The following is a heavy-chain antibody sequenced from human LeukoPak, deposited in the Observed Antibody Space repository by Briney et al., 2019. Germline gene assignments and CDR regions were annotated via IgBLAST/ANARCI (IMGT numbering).Heavy chain of an antibody. V-gene: IGHV4-34*01. D-gene: IGHD1-26*01. CDR1: GFTFSSYA. CDR3: ARGGSVGTATRVYFDY. CDR2: INHSGST. J-gene: IGHJ4*02. Sequence: PGGSLRLSCAASGFTFSSYAMSWVRQAPGKGLEWIGEINHSGSTNYNPSLKSRVTISVDTSKNQFSLKLSSVTAADTAVYYCARGGSVGTATRVYFDYWGQGTLVTVSS.